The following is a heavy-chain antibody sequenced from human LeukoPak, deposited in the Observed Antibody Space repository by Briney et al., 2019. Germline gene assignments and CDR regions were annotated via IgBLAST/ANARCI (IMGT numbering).Heavy chain of an antibody. J-gene: IGHJ4*02. D-gene: IGHD3-16*01. CDR1: GYTFTDYH. CDR2: INPNNSDT. CDR3: ARQIGGALDY. V-gene: IGHV1-2*02. Sequence: GASVKVSCKASGYTFTDYHIHWVRQAPGQGLEWMGWINPNNSDTNYAQKFLGRVTMTRDTSISTDYMELSRLRSDDTAVYYCARQIGGALDYWGQGTLVTVSS.